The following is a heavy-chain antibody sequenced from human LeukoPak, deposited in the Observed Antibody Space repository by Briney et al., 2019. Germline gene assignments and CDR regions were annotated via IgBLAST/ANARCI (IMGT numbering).Heavy chain of an antibody. CDR1: GFTFSSYG. CDR2: IWYDGSSK. V-gene: IGHV3-33*01. D-gene: IGHD2-21*02. Sequence: HPGGSLRLSCAASGFTFSSYGMHWVRQAPGKGLEWVAVIWYDGSSKYYADSVKGRFTISKDKSKNTLYLQMNNLRTEDTAVYYCARDYCGGDCYVDYWGQGTLVTVSS. CDR3: ARDYCGGDCYVDY. J-gene: IGHJ4*02.